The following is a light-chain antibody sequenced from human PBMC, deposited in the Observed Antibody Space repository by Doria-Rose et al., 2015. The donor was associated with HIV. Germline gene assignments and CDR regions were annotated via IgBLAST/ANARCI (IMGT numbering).Light chain of an antibody. CDR2: AAS. CDR1: QSTGSF. Sequence: DIRVTQSPSSLSASVGDRVTITCRASQSTGSFLNWYQQKPGKAPKLLIYAASSVHNGVPSRFSGSGSGTDFTLTISSLQPEDFATYFCQQSYSTPLTFGGGTKVEIK. CDR3: QQSYSTPLT. J-gene: IGKJ4*01. V-gene: IGKV1-39*01.